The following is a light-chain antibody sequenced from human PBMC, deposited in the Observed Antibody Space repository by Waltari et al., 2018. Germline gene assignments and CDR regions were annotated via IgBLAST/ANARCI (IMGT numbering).Light chain of an antibody. Sequence: DIQVTQSPSTLSASVGDRVTITCRTSQNIRSLAWYQQKPGKGPRLLIYKVSTLESGVPLRFSCSGSGTEFTLTIDSLQPDDFATYYCQQYSTYWTFGQGTKVEIK. CDR1: QNIRS. V-gene: IGKV1-5*03. CDR3: QQYSTYWT. CDR2: KVS. J-gene: IGKJ1*01.